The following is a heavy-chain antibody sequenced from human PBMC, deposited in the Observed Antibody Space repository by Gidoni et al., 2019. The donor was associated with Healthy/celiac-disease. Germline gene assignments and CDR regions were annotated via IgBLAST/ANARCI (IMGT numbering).Heavy chain of an antibody. J-gene: IGHJ4*02. Sequence: EVQLVESGGGLVKPGGSMRLSCAASGFTFSSYSMNWVRQAPGKGLEWVSSISSSSSYIYYADSVKGRFTISRDNAKNSLYLQMNSLRAEDTAVYYCARGAAAENFDYWGQGTLVTVSS. CDR3: ARGAAAENFDY. CDR1: GFTFSSYS. V-gene: IGHV3-21*01. D-gene: IGHD6-13*01. CDR2: ISSSSSYI.